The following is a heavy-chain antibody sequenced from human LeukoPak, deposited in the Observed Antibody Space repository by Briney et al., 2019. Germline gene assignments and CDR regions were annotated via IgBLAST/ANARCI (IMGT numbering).Heavy chain of an antibody. Sequence: SETLSLTCAVYGGSFSGYYWSWIRQPPGKGLEWIGEINHSGSTNYNTSLKSRVTISVDTSKNQFSLKLSSVTAADTAVYYCARSDYYGSGSYGAEGYNWFDPWGQGTLVTVSS. D-gene: IGHD3-10*01. CDR3: ARSDYYGSGSYGAEGYNWFDP. J-gene: IGHJ5*02. CDR2: INHSGST. V-gene: IGHV4-34*01. CDR1: GGSFSGYY.